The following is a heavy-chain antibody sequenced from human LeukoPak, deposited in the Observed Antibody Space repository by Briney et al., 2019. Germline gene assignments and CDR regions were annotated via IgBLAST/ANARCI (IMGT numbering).Heavy chain of an antibody. Sequence: GESLKISCKVSGYTFSSYSMNWVRQAPGKGLEWVSFISSSSSYIYYANSVKGRFTISRDNAKNSLYLQMNSLRAEDTAVYYCARDGGMHYDILTGSFDHWGQGTLVTVSS. D-gene: IGHD3-9*01. V-gene: IGHV3-21*01. CDR3: ARDGGMHYDILTGSFDH. CDR2: ISSSSSYI. CDR1: GYTFSSYS. J-gene: IGHJ4*02.